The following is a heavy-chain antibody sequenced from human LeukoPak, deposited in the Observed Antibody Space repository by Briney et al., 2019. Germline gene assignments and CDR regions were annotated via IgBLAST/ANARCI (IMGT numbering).Heavy chain of an antibody. Sequence: GSLRLSCAASGLTFSRHWMHWVRQAPGKGLVWIGYIHYSGSTNYSPSLKSRVTISVDTSKTQFSLNLRSVTAADTAVYYCARGFGNGYYIPWGQGTLVTVSS. J-gene: IGHJ5*02. CDR1: GLTFSRHW. CDR3: ARGFGNGYYIP. CDR2: IHYSGST. D-gene: IGHD3-3*01. V-gene: IGHV4-59*08.